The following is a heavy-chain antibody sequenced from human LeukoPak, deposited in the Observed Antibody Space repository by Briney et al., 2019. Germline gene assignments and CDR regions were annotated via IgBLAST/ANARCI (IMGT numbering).Heavy chain of an antibody. CDR3: ARASLSIGGYSSFDY. D-gene: IGHD2-15*01. Sequence: SETLSLTCTVSGVSISSGHYYWAWIRQPPGKGLECIASVDYSGSTYYDPSFNGRVTLSVDTSKNQSSLTLSSVTAADTAVYYCARASLSIGGYSSFDYWGRGILVTVSS. CDR1: GVSISSGHYY. V-gene: IGHV4-39*07. J-gene: IGHJ4*02. CDR2: VDYSGST.